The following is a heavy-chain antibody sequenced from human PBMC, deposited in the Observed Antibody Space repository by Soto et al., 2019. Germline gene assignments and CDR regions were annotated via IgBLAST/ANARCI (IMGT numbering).Heavy chain of an antibody. J-gene: IGHJ4*02. V-gene: IGHV1-69*01. CDR3: ARGVGAYYVGY. Sequence: QVQLVQSGAEVKKPGSSVKVSCKASGGTFSTYAITWVRQAPGQGLAWLGGIIPIFGTTDYARKFQGRVTMTAAESTSTVFIELSSLTSEDTAVYCCARGVGAYYVGYGGQGTLVTVSS. CDR1: GGTFSTYA. CDR2: IIPIFGTT. D-gene: IGHD1-26*01.